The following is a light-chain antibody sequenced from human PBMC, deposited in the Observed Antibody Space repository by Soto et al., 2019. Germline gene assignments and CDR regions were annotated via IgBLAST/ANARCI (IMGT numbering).Light chain of an antibody. Sequence: QSVLTQPASVSGSPGQSITISCTGTSSDVGAYNYVSWYQHHPGKAPKVMIYDVSYRPSGVSNRFSGSKSGNTASLTISGLQAEDEADFYCSSYTRSNTVVFGGGTQLTVL. CDR3: SSYTRSNTVV. V-gene: IGLV2-14*03. J-gene: IGLJ2*01. CDR1: SSDVGAYNY. CDR2: DVS.